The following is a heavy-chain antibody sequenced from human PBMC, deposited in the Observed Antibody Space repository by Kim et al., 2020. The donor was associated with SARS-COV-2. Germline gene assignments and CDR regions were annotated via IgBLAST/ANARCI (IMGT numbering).Heavy chain of an antibody. D-gene: IGHD3-3*01. CDR2: IYYSGST. CDR1: GGSISSGGYY. J-gene: IGHJ4*02. CDR3: ARGRTHSYDFWSGYKEGYYFDY. Sequence: SETLSLTCTASGGSISSGGYYWSWIRQHPGKGLEWIGYIYYSGSTYYNPSLKSRVTISVDTSKNQFSLKLSSVTAADTAVYYCARGRTHSYDFWSGYKEGYYFDYWGQGTLVTVSS. V-gene: IGHV4-31*03.